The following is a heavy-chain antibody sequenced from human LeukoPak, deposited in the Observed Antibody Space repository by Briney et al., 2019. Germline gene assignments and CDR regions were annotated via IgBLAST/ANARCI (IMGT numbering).Heavy chain of an antibody. J-gene: IGHJ5*02. D-gene: IGHD6-13*01. V-gene: IGHV1-8*01. CDR3: ARGSGYSSSWGSAP. Sequence: GASVKVSCKASGYTFTSYDINWVRQATGQGLEWMGWMNPNSGNTGYAQKFQGRGTMTRNTSISTAYMELSSLRSEDTAVYYCARGSGYSSSWGSAPWGQGTLVTVSP. CDR1: GYTFTSYD. CDR2: MNPNSGNT.